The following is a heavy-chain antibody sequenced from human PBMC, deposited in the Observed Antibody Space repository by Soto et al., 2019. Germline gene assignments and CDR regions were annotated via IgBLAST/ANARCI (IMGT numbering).Heavy chain of an antibody. CDR2: INAGSGNT. J-gene: IGHJ3*02. V-gene: IGHV1-3*01. CDR1: GYTFSAYT. CDR3: ARDTETLGPRANDALDI. Sequence: QAQLVQSGAEMKKPGASVKVSCKATGYTFSAYTMNWVRQAPGQSLEWMGWINAGSGNTKYSQNFQGRVSITRDTSASSVYMELTGLTCEDTAVYYCARDTETLGPRANDALDIWGQGTMVTVSS. D-gene: IGHD3-3*02.